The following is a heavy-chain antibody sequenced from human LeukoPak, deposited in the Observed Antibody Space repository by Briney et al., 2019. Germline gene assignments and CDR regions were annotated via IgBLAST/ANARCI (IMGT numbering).Heavy chain of an antibody. CDR2: VWYDGNNK. V-gene: IGHV3-33*04. J-gene: IGHJ4*02. CDR3: ARGDDGRSLDY. D-gene: IGHD1-1*01. Sequence: GGSLRLSCAASGFTFINFGMHWVRLAPGKGPEWVAIVWYDGNNKYYADSVKGRFTISRDNSENTLFLQMNSLRVEDSALYYCARGDDGRSLDYWGQGTRVTVSS. CDR1: GFTFINFG.